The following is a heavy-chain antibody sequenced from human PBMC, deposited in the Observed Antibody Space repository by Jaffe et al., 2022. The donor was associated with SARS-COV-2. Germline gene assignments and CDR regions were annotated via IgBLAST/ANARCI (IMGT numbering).Heavy chain of an antibody. Sequence: HLQLQESGPGLVKPSETLSLTCTVSGDSITTVSGGSISSSSYYWGWIRQPPGKGLEWIGSISHSGSTYYNPSLKSRVTISVDTSKNQFSLKLSSVTAADTAVYYCARPVSSNYMDVWGKGTTVTVSS. V-gene: IGHV4-39*01. CDR1: GGSISSSSYY. J-gene: IGHJ6*03. CDR3: ARPVSSNYMDV. CDR2: ISHSGST.